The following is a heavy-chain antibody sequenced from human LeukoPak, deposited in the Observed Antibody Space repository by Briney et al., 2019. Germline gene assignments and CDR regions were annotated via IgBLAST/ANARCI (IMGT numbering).Heavy chain of an antibody. V-gene: IGHV1-69*13. Sequence: ASVKVSCKASGGTFSSYAISWVRQATGQGLEWMGGIIPIFGTANYAQKFQGRVTITADESTSTAYMELSSLRSEDTAVYYCARGYSTVQQFDYWGQGTLVTVSS. J-gene: IGHJ4*02. D-gene: IGHD4-17*01. CDR1: GGTFSSYA. CDR3: ARGYSTVQQFDY. CDR2: IIPIFGTA.